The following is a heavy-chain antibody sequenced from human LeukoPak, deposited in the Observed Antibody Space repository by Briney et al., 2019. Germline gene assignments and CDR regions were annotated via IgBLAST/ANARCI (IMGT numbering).Heavy chain of an antibody. CDR1: GFTFSSYA. D-gene: IGHD4-11*01. Sequence: GSLRLSCAASGFTFSSYAMHWVRQAPGKGLEWVAVISYDGSNKYYADSVKGRFTISRDNSKNTLYLQMNSLRAEDTAVYYCARDGDYNFDYWGQGTLVTVSS. J-gene: IGHJ4*02. CDR3: ARDGDYNFDY. CDR2: ISYDGSNK. V-gene: IGHV3-30-3*01.